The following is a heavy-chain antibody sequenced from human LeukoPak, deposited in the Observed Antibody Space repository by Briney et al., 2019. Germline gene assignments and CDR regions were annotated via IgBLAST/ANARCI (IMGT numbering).Heavy chain of an antibody. Sequence: SVKVSCKASGGTFSNFAINWVRQAPGQGLEWMGGIIPIYGTTNCAQKFQGRATVTADESTGTAYMELSSLRSEDTAVYYCARVGSGSYHYFYGMDVWGQGTTVTVSS. CDR2: IIPIYGTT. V-gene: IGHV1-69*01. CDR1: GGTFSNFA. CDR3: ARVGSGSYHYFYGMDV. J-gene: IGHJ6*02. D-gene: IGHD1-26*01.